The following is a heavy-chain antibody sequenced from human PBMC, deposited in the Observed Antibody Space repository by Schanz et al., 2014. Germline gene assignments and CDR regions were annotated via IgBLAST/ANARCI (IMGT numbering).Heavy chain of an antibody. CDR3: ARGPLGTSP. Sequence: VQLVESGGGLVQPGGSLRLSCVASGFNVSKSYVSWVRQAPGKGLEWVSLIYKSGSAFYADSVKGRLTISRDNSKNTVYLEMNRLRTEYTALYYCARGPLGTSPCGQGTPVTVSS. CDR1: GFNVSKSY. CDR2: IYKSGSA. V-gene: IGHV3-66*02. J-gene: IGHJ5*02. D-gene: IGHD5-12*01.